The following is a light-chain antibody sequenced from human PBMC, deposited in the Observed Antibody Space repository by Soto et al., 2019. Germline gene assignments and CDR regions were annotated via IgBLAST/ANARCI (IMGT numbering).Light chain of an antibody. V-gene: IGKV1-33*01. Sequence: IQMTQSPSSLSASVGDRVTITCQASQDISIYLHWYQQHPGKAPKLLIYDASNLEAGVPSRFSGSGSGTHFSLTISSLQPEDFATYYCQQYETLYTFGPGTKLEI. CDR1: QDISIY. CDR2: DAS. J-gene: IGKJ2*01. CDR3: QQYETLYT.